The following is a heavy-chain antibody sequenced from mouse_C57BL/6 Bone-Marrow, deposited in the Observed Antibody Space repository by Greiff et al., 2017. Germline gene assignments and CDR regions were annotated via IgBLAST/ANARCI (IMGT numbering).Heavy chain of an antibody. CDR2: IYPGSGST. D-gene: IGHD2-12*01. CDR1: GYTFTSYW. CDR3: ARAYYSYYYAMDY. Sequence: VKLQQPGAELVKPGASVKMSCKASGYTFTSYWITWVKQRPGQGLEWIGDIYPGSGSTNYNEKFKSKATLTVDTSSSTAYMQLSSLTSEDSAVYYCARAYYSYYYAMDYWGQGTSVTVSS. V-gene: IGHV1-55*01. J-gene: IGHJ4*01.